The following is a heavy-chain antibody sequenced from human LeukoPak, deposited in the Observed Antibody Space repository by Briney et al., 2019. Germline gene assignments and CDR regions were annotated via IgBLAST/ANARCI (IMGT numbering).Heavy chain of an antibody. Sequence: KPGGSLRLSCAASGFTFSSYSMNWVRQAPGKGLEWVSSISSSSSYIYYADSVKGRFTISRDNAKNSLYLQMNSLRAEDTAAYYCAREGHYDYVWGSYSWFDPWGQGTLVTVSS. D-gene: IGHD3-16*01. J-gene: IGHJ5*02. CDR3: AREGHYDYVWGSYSWFDP. CDR1: GFTFSSYS. V-gene: IGHV3-21*01. CDR2: ISSSSSYI.